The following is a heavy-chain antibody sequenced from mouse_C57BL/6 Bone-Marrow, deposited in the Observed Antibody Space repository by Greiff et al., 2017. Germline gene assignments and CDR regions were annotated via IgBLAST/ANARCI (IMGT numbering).Heavy chain of an antibody. CDR2: ISSGGSYT. V-gene: IGHV5-6*01. CDR3: AKLWLRSWFAY. D-gene: IGHD2-2*01. CDR1: GFTFSSYG. Sequence: EVQVVESGGDLVKPGGSLKLSCAASGFTFSSYGLSWVRQTPDKRLEWVATISSGGSYTYYPDSVKGRFTISRDNARNTQYLQISSLKSEATAKYYCAKLWLRSWFAYWGQGTLVTVSA. J-gene: IGHJ3*01.